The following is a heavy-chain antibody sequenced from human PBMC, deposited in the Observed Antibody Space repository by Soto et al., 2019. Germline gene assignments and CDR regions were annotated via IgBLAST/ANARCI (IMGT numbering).Heavy chain of an antibody. J-gene: IGHJ4*02. CDR3: AKDTYYYASSDYYVFDN. D-gene: IGHD3-22*01. V-gene: IGHV3-30*18. Sequence: PGGSLRLSCAASGFIFSSYGMHWVRQAPGMGLEWVAGISYDGSNKYYADSVEGRVTISRDNSKNTVFLQMNSLRAEDTAVYYCAKDTYYYASSDYYVFDNWGQRTLVTVSS. CDR2: ISYDGSNK. CDR1: GFIFSSYG.